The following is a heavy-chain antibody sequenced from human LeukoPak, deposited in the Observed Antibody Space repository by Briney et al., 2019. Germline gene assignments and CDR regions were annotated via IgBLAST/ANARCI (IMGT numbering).Heavy chain of an antibody. J-gene: IGHJ4*02. CDR2: IYYSGST. Sequence: SETLSLTCTVSDGSISSGTYYWGWIRQPPGKGLEWLGSIYYSGSTSYNPSLKSRVTISVDTSKNQFSLKLDSVTAADTAVYYGARNGSDSGTSYFDYWGQGTLVTVSS. CDR1: DGSISSGTYY. CDR3: ARNGSDSGTSYFDY. V-gene: IGHV4-39*01. D-gene: IGHD1-26*01.